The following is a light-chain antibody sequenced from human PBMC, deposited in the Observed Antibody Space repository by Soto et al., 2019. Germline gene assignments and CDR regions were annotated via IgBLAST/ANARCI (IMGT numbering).Light chain of an antibody. J-gene: IGKJ1*01. V-gene: IGKV3-15*01. CDR2: RAS. Sequence: EIVMTQSPATLSVSPGERATLSCRASQSVSSNLAWYQQKPGQAPRLLIYRASTRATGIPARFGGSGSGTEFTLTISSLQSEDFAVYYCQHYSNWPPWTFGQGTKVEIK. CDR3: QHYSNWPPWT. CDR1: QSVSSN.